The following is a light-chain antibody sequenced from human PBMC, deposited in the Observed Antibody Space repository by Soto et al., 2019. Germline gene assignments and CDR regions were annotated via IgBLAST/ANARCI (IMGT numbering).Light chain of an antibody. CDR2: GAS. J-gene: IGKJ1*01. CDR3: QQYNNWWT. CDR1: QSVSNN. Sequence: EIVMTQSPATLSVSPGERATLSCRASQSVSNNLAWYQKKPGQAPRLLIYGASTRATGIPARFSGSGSGTEFTLTISSLQSVDFAFYYCQQYNNWWTFGQGTRVEIK. V-gene: IGKV3-15*01.